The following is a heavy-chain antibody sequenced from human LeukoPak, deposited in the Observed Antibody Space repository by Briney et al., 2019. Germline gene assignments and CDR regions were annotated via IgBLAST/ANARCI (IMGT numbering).Heavy chain of an antibody. V-gene: IGHV1-2*02. D-gene: IGHD3-22*01. Sequence: ASVKVSCKASGYTFTGHYMNWVRQAPGQGLEWMGWINPSSGGTNYAQKFQGRVTMTRDTSISTAYMELSSLRSDDTAVYYCARVEYHYDSSGYYDYWGQGTLVTVSS. CDR2: INPSSGGT. CDR1: GYTFTGHY. J-gene: IGHJ4*02. CDR3: ARVEYHYDSSGYYDY.